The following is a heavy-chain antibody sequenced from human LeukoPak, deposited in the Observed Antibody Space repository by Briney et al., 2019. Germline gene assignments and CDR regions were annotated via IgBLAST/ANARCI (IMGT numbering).Heavy chain of an antibody. CDR1: GRTFSSYA. J-gene: IGHJ3*02. D-gene: IGHD3-22*01. Sequence: SVKASCKASGRTFSSYAISWVRQAPGQGLEWMGGIIPIFGTANYAQKFQGRVTITTDESTSTAYMELSSLRSEDTAVYYCARYHYYDSSGYYYYDAFDIWGQGTMVTVSS. CDR3: ARYHYYDSSGYYYYDAFDI. V-gene: IGHV1-69*05. CDR2: IIPIFGTA.